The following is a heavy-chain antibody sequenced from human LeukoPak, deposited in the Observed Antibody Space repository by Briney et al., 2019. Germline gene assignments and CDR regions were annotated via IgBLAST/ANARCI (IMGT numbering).Heavy chain of an antibody. J-gene: IGHJ4*02. Sequence: SETPSLTCAVYGGSFSGYYWSWIRQPPGKGLEWIGEINHSGSTNYNPSLKSRVAISVDTSKNQFSLKLSSVTAADTAVYYCARGDRYSYGRFDYWGQGTLVTVS. V-gene: IGHV4-34*01. CDR2: INHSGST. CDR1: GGSFSGYY. CDR3: ARGDRYSYGRFDY. D-gene: IGHD5-18*01.